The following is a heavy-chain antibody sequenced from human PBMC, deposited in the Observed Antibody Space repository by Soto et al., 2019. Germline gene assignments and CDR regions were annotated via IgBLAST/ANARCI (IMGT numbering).Heavy chain of an antibody. CDR1: GGSISNYH. D-gene: IGHD3-9*01. V-gene: IGHV4-59*08. CDR3: ARHPGYYDILTGYTTYYFDS. CDR2: IYYSGNT. Sequence: SETLSLTCTVSGGSISNYHWSWIRQPPGKGLEWIGYIYYSGNTDYNPSLKSRVTISLDTPKNQFSLKLSSVTAADTAVYYCARHPGYYDILTGYTTYYFDSWGQGILVTVSS. J-gene: IGHJ4*02.